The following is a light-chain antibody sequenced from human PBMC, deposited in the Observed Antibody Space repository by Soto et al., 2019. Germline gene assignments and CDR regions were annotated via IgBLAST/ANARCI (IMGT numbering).Light chain of an antibody. CDR1: HTVLYSSNNRNY. V-gene: IGKV4-1*01. CDR3: QQYGSSPRT. Sequence: DIVMTQSPDSLTVSLGERATINCKSGHTVLYSSNNRNYLAWYQQRPGQAPRLLMYGASSRATGIPDKFSGSGSGTDFTLTISRLEPEDFAVYYCQQYGSSPRTFGQGTRWIS. J-gene: IGKJ1*01. CDR2: GAS.